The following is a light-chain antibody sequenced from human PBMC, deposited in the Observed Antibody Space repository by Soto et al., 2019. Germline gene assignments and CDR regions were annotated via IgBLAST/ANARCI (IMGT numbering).Light chain of an antibody. V-gene: IGKV1-5*01. J-gene: IGKJ2*01. CDR3: QQYNSAYT. CDR1: QTINSW. CDR2: DAS. Sequence: DIPMTQSPSTLSASVGDRVTITCRASQTINSWLAWYQQKPGKAPKLLIYDASTLESGVPSRFSGSGSGTEFTLTISSLQPDDFATYYCQQYNSAYTFGQGTKLEIK.